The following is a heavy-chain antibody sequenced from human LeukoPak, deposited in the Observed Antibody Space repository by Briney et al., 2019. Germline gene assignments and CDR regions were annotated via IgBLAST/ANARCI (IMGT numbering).Heavy chain of an antibody. CDR3: ARGEGYYYGMDV. Sequence: PGGSLRLSCAASGFTFSSYAMHWVRQAPGKGLEWVAVISYDGSNKYYADSVKGRFTISRDNSKNTLYLQMNSLRAEDTAVYYCARGEGYYYGMDVWGQGTTVTVSS. V-gene: IGHV3-30*04. CDR1: GFTFSSYA. J-gene: IGHJ6*02. CDR2: ISYDGSNK.